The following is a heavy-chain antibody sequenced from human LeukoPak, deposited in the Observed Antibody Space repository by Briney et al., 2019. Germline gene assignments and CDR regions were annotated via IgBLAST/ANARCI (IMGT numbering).Heavy chain of an antibody. CDR3: ARVKRYSSSPAFDY. J-gene: IGHJ4*02. V-gene: IGHV4-30-4*01. Sequence: SQTLSLTCTVSGGSISSGDYYWSWIRQPPGKGLEWIGYIYYSGSTYYNPSLKSRVTISVDKSKNQFSLKLSSVTAADTAVYYCARVKRYSSSPAFDYWGQGTLVTVSS. D-gene: IGHD6-6*01. CDR1: GGSISSGDYY. CDR2: IYYSGST.